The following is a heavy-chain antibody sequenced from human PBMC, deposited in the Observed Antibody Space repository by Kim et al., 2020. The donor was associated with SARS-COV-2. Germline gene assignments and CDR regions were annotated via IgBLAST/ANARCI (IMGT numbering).Heavy chain of an antibody. CDR2: INHSGST. D-gene: IGHD3-22*01. CDR1: GGSFSGYY. CDR3: ARGVYYDSSGYRYYYYYYGMDV. Sequence: SETLSLTCAVYGGSFSGYYWSWIRQPPGKGLEWIGEINHSGSTNYNPSLKSRVTISVDTSKNQFSLKLSSVTAADTAVYYCARGVYYDSSGYRYYYYYYGMDVWGQGTTVTVSS. J-gene: IGHJ6*02. V-gene: IGHV4-34*01.